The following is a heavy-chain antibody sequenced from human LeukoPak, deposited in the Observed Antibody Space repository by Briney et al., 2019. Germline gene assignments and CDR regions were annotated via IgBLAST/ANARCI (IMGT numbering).Heavy chain of an antibody. CDR2: IWYDGSNK. D-gene: IGHD1-14*01. CDR3: ARVRNPYYYYGMDV. V-gene: IGHV3-33*01. CDR1: GFTFSSYG. Sequence: GRSLRLSCAASGFTFSSYGMYWVRQAPGKGLEWVAAIWYDGSNKYYADSVKGRFTISRDNSKNTLYLQMNSLRAEDTAVYYCARVRNPYYYYGMDVWGQGTTVTVSS. J-gene: IGHJ6*02.